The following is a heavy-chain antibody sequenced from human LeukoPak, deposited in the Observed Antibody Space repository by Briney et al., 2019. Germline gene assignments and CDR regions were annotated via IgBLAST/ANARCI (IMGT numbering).Heavy chain of an antibody. V-gene: IGHV3-21*01. CDR1: GFTFSSYS. CDR3: ARDLVEATTRGIDN. CDR2: ISGISYYI. D-gene: IGHD5-12*01. J-gene: IGHJ4*02. Sequence: PGGSLRLSCAASGFTFSSYSMNWVRQAPGKGLEWVSSISGISYYIYYADSVKGRFTISRDNAKNSLFLQMNRLTADDTAVYYCARDLVEATTRGIDNWGQGTLVTVSS.